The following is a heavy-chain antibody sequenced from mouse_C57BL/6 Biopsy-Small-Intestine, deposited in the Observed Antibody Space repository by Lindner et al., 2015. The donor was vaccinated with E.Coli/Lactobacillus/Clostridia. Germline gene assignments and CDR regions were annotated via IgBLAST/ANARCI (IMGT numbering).Heavy chain of an antibody. CDR2: IYPGSGST. CDR3: ASFYYGNYGAY. J-gene: IGHJ3*01. D-gene: IGHD2-1*01. Sequence: VQLQESGAELVKPGTSVKMSCKASGYTFTRYWITWVKQRPGQGLEWIGDIYPGSGSTNYNEKFKRKATMTVDTSSSTAYMQVSSLTSEDSAVYYCASFYYGNYGAYWGQGDSGHCLC. V-gene: IGHV1-55*01. CDR1: GYTFTRYW.